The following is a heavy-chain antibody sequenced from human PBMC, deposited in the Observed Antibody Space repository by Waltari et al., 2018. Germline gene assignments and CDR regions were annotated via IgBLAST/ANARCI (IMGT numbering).Heavy chain of an antibody. CDR2: ILYDGVSK. CDR3: AREPNTSLHGMDV. D-gene: IGHD7-27*01. CDR1: GFTFSTYG. Sequence: QVQLVESGGGVVQPGRSLRLSCAASGFTFSTYGMHWVRRAPGKGLEWVAVILYDGVSKSHADSVKGRFTISRDNSKNTLYLEMNSLRAEDTAVYYCAREPNTSLHGMDVWGQGTTVTVSS. J-gene: IGHJ6*02. V-gene: IGHV3-33*05.